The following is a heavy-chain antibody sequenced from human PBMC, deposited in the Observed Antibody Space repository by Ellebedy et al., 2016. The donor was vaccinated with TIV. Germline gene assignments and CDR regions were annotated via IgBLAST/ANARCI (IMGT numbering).Heavy chain of an antibody. Sequence: GGSLRLSCAASGFTFSTYWMNWIRQAPGKGLEWVANIKQDGSEKNYVDSVKGRFTIARDKGKNSLYLQMSSVRGEDTALYYCARGLSDYGDFKLDSWGQGTLVTVS. CDR2: IKQDGSEK. J-gene: IGHJ4*02. CDR3: ARGLSDYGDFKLDS. D-gene: IGHD4-17*01. CDR1: GFTFSTYW. V-gene: IGHV3-7*03.